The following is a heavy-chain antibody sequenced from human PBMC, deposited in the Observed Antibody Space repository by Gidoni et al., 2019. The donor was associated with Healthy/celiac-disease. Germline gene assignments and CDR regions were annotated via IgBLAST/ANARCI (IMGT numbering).Heavy chain of an antibody. D-gene: IGHD3-3*01. CDR2: ST. CDR3: ARHMSATRITIFGLSYFDY. V-gene: IGHV4-39*01. Sequence: STYYNPSLKSRVTISVDTSKNQFSLKLSSVTAADTAVYYCARHMSATRITIFGLSYFDYWGQGTLVTVSS. J-gene: IGHJ4*02.